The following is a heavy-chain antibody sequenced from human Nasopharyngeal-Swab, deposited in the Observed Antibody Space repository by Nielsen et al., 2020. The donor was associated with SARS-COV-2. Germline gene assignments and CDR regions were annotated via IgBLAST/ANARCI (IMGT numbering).Heavy chain of an antibody. CDR2: IKEDGSEK. Sequence: GESLKISCAASGFTFTTYWMTWVRQAPGKGLEWVANIKEDGSEKNYVDSVKGRFTISRDNAKNSLYLQMNSLRAEDTAVYYCARGSSSGWYRPFDYWGQGTLVTVSS. CDR3: ARGSSSGWYRPFDY. D-gene: IGHD6-19*01. J-gene: IGHJ4*02. CDR1: GFTFTTYW. V-gene: IGHV3-7*03.